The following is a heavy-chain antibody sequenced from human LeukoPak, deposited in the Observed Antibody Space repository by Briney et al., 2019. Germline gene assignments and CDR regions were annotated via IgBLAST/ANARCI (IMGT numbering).Heavy chain of an antibody. CDR2: IYPGDSDT. Sequence: GESLKISCKGSGYSFTNYWIGWVRQMPGKGLEWMGIIYPGDSDTRYSPSFQGQVTISADKSISTAYLQWSSLKASDTAMYYCARALIVKAIVSYFDYWGQGTLVIVSS. CDR1: GYSFTNYW. J-gene: IGHJ4*02. V-gene: IGHV5-51*01. D-gene: IGHD2/OR15-2a*01. CDR3: ARALIVKAIVSYFDY.